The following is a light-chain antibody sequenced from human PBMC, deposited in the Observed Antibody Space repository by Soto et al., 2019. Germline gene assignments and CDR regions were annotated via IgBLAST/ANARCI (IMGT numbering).Light chain of an antibody. CDR1: QSVSSSY. CDR2: GAS. V-gene: IGKV3-20*01. Sequence: EILLTQSPGTLSLSPGERATLSCRASQSVSSSYLAWYQQKPGQAPRLLIYGASSRATGIPDRFSGSGSGTDFTLTISRLEPEDFAVYYCQQYGSSPLFTFCPGTKVDIK. CDR3: QQYGSSPLFT. J-gene: IGKJ3*01.